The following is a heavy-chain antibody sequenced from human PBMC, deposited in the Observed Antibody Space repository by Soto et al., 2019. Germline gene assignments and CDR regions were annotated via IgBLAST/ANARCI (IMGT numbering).Heavy chain of an antibody. D-gene: IGHD2-2*01. Sequence: PSETLSLTCTVSGGSITNHYWTWVRQAPGEGLDWIGYMYHSGSPNYNPSLKGRVTISVDTSKNQFSLKLTSVTAADTAIYFCASEGYCSSTSCPWDVWGKGTTVTVSS. J-gene: IGHJ6*04. V-gene: IGHV4-59*11. CDR3: ASEGYCSSTSCPWDV. CDR2: MYHSGSP. CDR1: GGSITNHY.